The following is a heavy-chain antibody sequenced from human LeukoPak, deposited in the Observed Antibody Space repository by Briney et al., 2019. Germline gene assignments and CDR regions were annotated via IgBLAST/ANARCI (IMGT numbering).Heavy chain of an antibody. V-gene: IGHV4-4*07. Sequence: PSETLSLTCTVSGGSISSYYWSWIRQPAGKGLEWIGRIYTSGSTNYNPSLKSRVTMSVDTSKNQFSLKLSSVTAADTAVYYCARGRDDILTGFYYYYMDVWGKGTTVTISS. J-gene: IGHJ6*03. CDR1: GGSISSYY. CDR2: IYTSGST. D-gene: IGHD3-9*01. CDR3: ARGRDDILTGFYYYYMDV.